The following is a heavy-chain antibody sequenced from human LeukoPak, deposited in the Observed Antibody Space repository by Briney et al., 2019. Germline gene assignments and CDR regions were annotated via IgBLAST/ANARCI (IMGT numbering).Heavy chain of an antibody. CDR2: ISYDGRDK. J-gene: IGHJ4*02. Sequence: GRSLRLSCAASGFTFSTYAMHWVRQAPGKGLEWVAVISYDGRDKYHADSVKGRFTSSRDNSKNTLYLQMNSLRPEDTGVYYCARDASNSADYYFHSWGQGTLVTVSS. CDR1: GFTFSTYA. CDR3: ARDASNSADYYFHS. D-gene: IGHD1-26*01. V-gene: IGHV3-30*04.